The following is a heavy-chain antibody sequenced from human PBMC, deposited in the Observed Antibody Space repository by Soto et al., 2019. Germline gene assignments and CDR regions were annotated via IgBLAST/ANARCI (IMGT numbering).Heavy chain of an antibody. D-gene: IGHD6-19*01. Sequence: EVQLVESGGGLVQPGGSLRLSCAASGFTFSHYWMHWVRQAPGKGLVWVSRVSSDGSIATYADSVKGRFTSSRDNANNTLYLQMNSLRAEDTAVYYCARVAVTGDFYWGQGTLVTVSS. CDR3: ARVAVTGDFY. J-gene: IGHJ4*02. CDR2: VSSDGSIA. V-gene: IGHV3-74*01. CDR1: GFTFSHYW.